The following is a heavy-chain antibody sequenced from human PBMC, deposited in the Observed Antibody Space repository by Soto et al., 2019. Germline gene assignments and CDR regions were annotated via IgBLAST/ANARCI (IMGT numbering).Heavy chain of an antibody. D-gene: IGHD6-19*01. Sequence: ASVKVSCKASGGTFSSYAISWVRQAPGQGLEWMGGIIPIFGTANYAQKFQGRVTITADKSTSTAYMELSSLRSEDTAVYYCTGAVAGKGHYYYYGMDVSGPGTTVTVSS. CDR1: GGTFSSYA. CDR3: TGAVAGKGHYYYYGMDV. J-gene: IGHJ6*02. V-gene: IGHV1-69*06. CDR2: IIPIFGTA.